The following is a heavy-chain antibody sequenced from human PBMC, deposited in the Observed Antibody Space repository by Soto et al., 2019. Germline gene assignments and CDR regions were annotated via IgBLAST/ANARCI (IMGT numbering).Heavy chain of an antibody. J-gene: IGHJ5*02. Sequence: GGSLRLSCATSGFTFRSYEMNWVRQSPGKGLEWIAYVSSSGTTTNYADSVRGRFTIFKDNDKMSLDLQMNSLRVDDTALYYCLREINKWFDTWGQGTMVTVSS. CDR3: LREINKWFDT. CDR2: VSSSGTTT. CDR1: GFTFRSYE. D-gene: IGHD3-16*01. V-gene: IGHV3-48*03.